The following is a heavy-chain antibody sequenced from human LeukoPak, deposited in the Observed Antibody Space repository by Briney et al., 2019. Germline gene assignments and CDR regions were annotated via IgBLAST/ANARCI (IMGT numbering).Heavy chain of an antibody. J-gene: IGHJ5*02. V-gene: IGHV4-4*07. CDR1: GGSISSYY. CDR3: ARGGGGYSYVYNWFDP. D-gene: IGHD5-18*01. CDR2: IYISGST. Sequence: SETLSLTCTVSGGSISSYYWSWIRQPAGKGLEWIGRIYISGSTNYNPSLKSRVTMSVDTSKNQFSLKLSSVTAADTAVYYCARGGGGYSYVYNWFDPWGQGTLVTVSS.